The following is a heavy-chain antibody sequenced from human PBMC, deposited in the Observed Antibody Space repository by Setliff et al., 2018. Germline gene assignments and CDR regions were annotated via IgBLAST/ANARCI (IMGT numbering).Heavy chain of an antibody. D-gene: IGHD3-10*01. Sequence: SETLSLTCSVSGGSISSGGFYWSWIRQSAGRGLEWIGQFHTGGATDYNLALKRRGTISLDSSKDQFSLRLSSVTAADAAVYFCARESATIGEFPLYYFDKWGQGIPVTVSS. CDR2: FHTGGAT. CDR1: GGSISSGGFY. J-gene: IGHJ4*02. V-gene: IGHV4-61*09. CDR3: ARESATIGEFPLYYFDK.